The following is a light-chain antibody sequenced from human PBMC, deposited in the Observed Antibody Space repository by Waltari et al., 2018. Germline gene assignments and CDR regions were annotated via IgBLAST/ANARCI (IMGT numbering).Light chain of an antibody. CDR3: QSYDTNNRV. CDR1: SGSIDSKY. J-gene: IGLJ3*02. CDR2: EDK. V-gene: IGLV6-57*04. Sequence: NFMLTQPHSVSGSPGETVTISCTRSSGSIDSKYVQWYQQRPGSAPTPVIYEDKQRPFGVPVRFSGSIDSSSNSASLTISGLKTEDEAEYYCQSYDTNNRVFGGGTMLTVL.